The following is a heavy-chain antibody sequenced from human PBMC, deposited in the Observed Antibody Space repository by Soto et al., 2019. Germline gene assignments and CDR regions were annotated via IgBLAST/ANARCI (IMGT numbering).Heavy chain of an antibody. J-gene: IGHJ6*02. CDR3: AGSSYYHNSGMDV. D-gene: IGHD3-22*01. Sequence: QLQLQESGSGLVKPSQTLSLTCAVSGGSISSGGYSWSWIRQPPGKGLEWIGYIYHSGSTYYNPSLKSRVTISVDRSKNQFSRKLSSVTAADTAVYYCAGSSYYHNSGMDVWGQGTTVTVSS. CDR2: IYHSGST. V-gene: IGHV4-30-2*01. CDR1: GGSISSGGYS.